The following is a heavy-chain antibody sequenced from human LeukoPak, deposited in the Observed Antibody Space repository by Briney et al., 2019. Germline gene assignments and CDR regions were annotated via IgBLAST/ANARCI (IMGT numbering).Heavy chain of an antibody. J-gene: IGHJ4*02. V-gene: IGHV3-23*01. CDR1: GFTFSSYA. CDR2: ISGSGGST. CDR3: ARGTPITMIELPNHFDY. Sequence: PGGSLRLSCAASGFTFSSYAMSWVRQAPGKGLEWVSAISGSGGSTYYADSVKGRFTISRDNSKNTLYLQMNSLRAEDTAVYYCARGTPITMIELPNHFDYWGQGTLVTVSS. D-gene: IGHD3-22*01.